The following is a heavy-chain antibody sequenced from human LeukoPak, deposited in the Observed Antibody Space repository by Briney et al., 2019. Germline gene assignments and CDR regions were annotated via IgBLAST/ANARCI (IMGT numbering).Heavy chain of an antibody. J-gene: IGHJ4*02. CDR1: GGTFSSYA. D-gene: IGHD6-13*01. CDR3: ATYAAAGTGAHFDY. CDR2: INPSGGST. V-gene: IGHV1-46*01. Sequence: ASVKVSCKASGGTFSSYAISWVRQAPGQGLEWMGIINPSGGSTSYAQKFQGRVTMTRDTSTSTVYMELSSLRSEDTAVYYCATYAAAGTGAHFDYWGQGTLVTVSS.